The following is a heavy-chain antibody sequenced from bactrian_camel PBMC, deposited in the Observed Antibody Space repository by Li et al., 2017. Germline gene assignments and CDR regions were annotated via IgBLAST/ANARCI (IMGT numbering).Heavy chain of an antibody. CDR1: GITFSGYY. Sequence: QVQLVESGGGLVQPGGSLRVSCAASGITFSGYYTNWVRQAPGRGLEWVSSINSRGSSTYYSDSVKGRFTISRDNAKNTVYLQMSSLKPEDTAMYYCAAPQRGWGLEDFGYWGQGTQVTVS. CDR2: INSRGSST. CDR3: AAPQRGWGLEDFGY. V-gene: IGHV3-2*01. J-gene: IGHJ6*01. D-gene: IGHD5*01.